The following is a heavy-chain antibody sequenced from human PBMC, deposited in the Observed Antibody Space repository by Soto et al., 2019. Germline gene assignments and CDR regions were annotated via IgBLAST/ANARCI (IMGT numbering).Heavy chain of an antibody. CDR2: MSENGDRQ. J-gene: IGHJ4*02. Sequence: QVQLVQSGGGVVQAGNSLRLSCTASGLTFTSSSFHWVRQAPGKGLEWVAVMSENGDRQYSTESVRGRFLISRDSSKNTEYLQMNSLRPEDTGVYFCARRLATTVSALGYWGQGALVTVSS. CDR1: GLTFTSSS. CDR3: ARRLATTVSALGY. D-gene: IGHD4-17*01. V-gene: IGHV3-30-3*01.